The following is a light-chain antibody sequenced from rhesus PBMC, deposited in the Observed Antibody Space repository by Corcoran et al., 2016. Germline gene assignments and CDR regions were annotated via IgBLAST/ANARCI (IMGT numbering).Light chain of an antibody. V-gene: IGKV3-42*03. CDR2: GAA. CDR3: QQYSNWPVT. CDR1: QSVSSN. Sequence: DIVMTQSPATLSLSPGNRATLSCRASQSVSSNLAWYQRKPGQPPRLLIYGAATRASGIPDRFSGSGCWTDFTLTSSGLEPEDFAVYYCQQYSNWPVTFGGGTKVEIK. J-gene: IGKJ4*01.